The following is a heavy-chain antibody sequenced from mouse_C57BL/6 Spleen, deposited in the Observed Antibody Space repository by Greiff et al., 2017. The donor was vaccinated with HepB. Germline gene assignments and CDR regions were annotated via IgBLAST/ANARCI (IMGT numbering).Heavy chain of an antibody. CDR3: AREGGYDGYFDY. Sequence: DVQLVESEGGLVQPGSSMKLSCTASGFTFSDYYMAWVRQVPEKGLEWVANINYDGSSTYYLDSLKSRFIISRDNAKNILYLQMSSLKSEDTATYYCAREGGYDGYFDYWGQGTTLTVSS. CDR2: INYDGSST. CDR1: GFTFSDYY. J-gene: IGHJ2*01. V-gene: IGHV5-16*01. D-gene: IGHD2-2*01.